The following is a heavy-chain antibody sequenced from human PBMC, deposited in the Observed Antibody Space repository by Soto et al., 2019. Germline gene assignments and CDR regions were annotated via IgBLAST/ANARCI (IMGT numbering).Heavy chain of an antibody. CDR3: AREARTSGPYSRY. CDR1: GYTFSNYY. D-gene: IGHD1-26*01. V-gene: IGHV1-46*01. Sequence: QVQLVQSGAEVKKPGVSVKVSCKALGYTFSNYYMHWVRQAPGQGLEWMGMINPSCGGTEYAQKFQGRVTMTSDTSTSTFYVELSSLGSADTAVYYCAREARTSGPYSRYWGQGTLVTVSS. J-gene: IGHJ4*02. CDR2: INPSCGGT.